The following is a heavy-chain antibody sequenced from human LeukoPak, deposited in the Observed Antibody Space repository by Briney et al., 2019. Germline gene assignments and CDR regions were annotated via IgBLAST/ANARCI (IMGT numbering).Heavy chain of an antibody. CDR1: GYTFTSYD. J-gene: IGHJ4*02. CDR2: IIPIFGTA. Sequence: SVKVSCKASGYTFTSYDINWVRQAPGQGLEWMGGIIPIFGTANYAQKFQGRVTITADESTSTAYMELSSLRSEDTAVYYCARESPYDSSGYYVFDYWGQGTLVTVSS. CDR3: ARESPYDSSGYYVFDY. D-gene: IGHD3-22*01. V-gene: IGHV1-69*01.